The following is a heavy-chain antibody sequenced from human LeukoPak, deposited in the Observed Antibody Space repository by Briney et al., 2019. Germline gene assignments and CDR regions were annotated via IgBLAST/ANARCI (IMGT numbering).Heavy chain of an antibody. CDR1: GFTVSSNF. J-gene: IGHJ4*02. Sequence: GGSLRLSCAVSGFTVSSNFMSWVRQAPGRGPEWVSVIYTSGITYYADSVRGRFTISRDNSKNTLYLQMDSLTAEDTAVYYCAREDAGGTYSFDYWGQGTLVTVSS. D-gene: IGHD1-26*01. CDR2: IYTSGIT. V-gene: IGHV3-66*01. CDR3: AREDAGGTYSFDY.